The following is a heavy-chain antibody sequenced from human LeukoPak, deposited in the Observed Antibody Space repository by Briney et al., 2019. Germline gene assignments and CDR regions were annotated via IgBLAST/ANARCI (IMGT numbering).Heavy chain of an antibody. J-gene: IGHJ5*02. D-gene: IGHD2-21*02. V-gene: IGHV3-30*04. Sequence: PGRSLRLSCAASGFTFSSYAMHWVRQAPGKGLEWVAVISYDGSNKYYADSVKGRFTISRDNSKNTLYLQMNSLRAEDTAVYYCARENDCGGDCLNWFDPWGQGTLVTVSS. CDR2: ISYDGSNK. CDR1: GFTFSSYA. CDR3: ARENDCGGDCLNWFDP.